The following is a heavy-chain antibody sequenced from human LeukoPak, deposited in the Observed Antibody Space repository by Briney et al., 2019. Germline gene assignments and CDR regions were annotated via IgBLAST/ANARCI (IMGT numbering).Heavy chain of an antibody. CDR1: GGSVSSGSYY. V-gene: IGHV4-61*01. CDR3: ARESFSGYDTGHFDY. D-gene: IGHD5-12*01. Sequence: SETLSLTCTVSGGSVSSGSYYWSWIRQPPGKGLEWTGYIYYSGSTNYNPSLKSRVTISVDTSKNQFSLKLSSVTAADTAVYYCARESFSGYDTGHFDYWGQGTLVTVSS. CDR2: IYYSGST. J-gene: IGHJ4*02.